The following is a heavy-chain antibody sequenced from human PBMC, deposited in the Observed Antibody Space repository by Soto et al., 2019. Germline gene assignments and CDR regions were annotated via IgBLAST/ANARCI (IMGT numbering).Heavy chain of an antibody. CDR2: LSGSGSGT. CDR1: GFTFGSNA. CDR3: VKYYGAGSYDY. V-gene: IGHV3-23*01. Sequence: EVQLLESGGGLVQPGGSLRLSCAASGFTFGSNAMPWFRQAPRKGLEWVSSLSGSGSGTSYADSVKGRFTISRDNSKNTLYLQMNSRRAEDTAVYYCVKYYGAGSYDYWGQGTLVTVSS. D-gene: IGHD3-10*01. J-gene: IGHJ4*02.